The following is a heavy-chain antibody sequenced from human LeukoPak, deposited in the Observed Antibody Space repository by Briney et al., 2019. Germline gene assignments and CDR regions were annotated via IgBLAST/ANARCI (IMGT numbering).Heavy chain of an antibody. CDR1: GFTFSSYA. CDR2: ISGSGGST. D-gene: IGHD2-2*01. V-gene: IGHV3-23*01. CDR3: GRYCSSTSCYSGYYYGMDV. Sequence: QAGGSLRLSCAASGFTFSSYAMSWVRQAPGKGLEWVSAISGSGGSTYYADSVKGRFIISRDNSKNTLYLQMNSLRAEDTAVYYCGRYCSSTSCYSGYYYGMDVWGQGTTVTVSS. J-gene: IGHJ6*02.